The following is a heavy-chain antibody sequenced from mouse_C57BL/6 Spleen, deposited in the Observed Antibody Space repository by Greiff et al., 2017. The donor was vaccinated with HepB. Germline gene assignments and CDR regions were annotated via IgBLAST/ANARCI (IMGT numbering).Heavy chain of an antibody. CDR3: ARTGAYYSNFLYFDY. J-gene: IGHJ2*01. CDR2: INPNNGGT. V-gene: IGHV1-22*01. Sequence: SGPELVKPGASVKMSCKASGYTFTDYNMHWVKQSHGKSLEWIGYINPNNGGTSYNKKFKGKATLTVNKSSSTAYMELRSLTSEDSAVYYCARTGAYYSNFLYFDYWGQGTTLTVSS. D-gene: IGHD2-5*01. CDR1: GYTFTDYN.